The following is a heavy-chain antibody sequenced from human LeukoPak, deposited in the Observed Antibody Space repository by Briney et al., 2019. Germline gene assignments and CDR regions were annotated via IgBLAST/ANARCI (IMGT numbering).Heavy chain of an antibody. V-gene: IGHV4-30-2*01. CDR3: ASIPAAVMYSSSGGY. Sequence: PSQTLSLTCTVSGGSISSGGYYWSWIRQPPGKGLEWIGYIYHSGSTYYNPSLKSRVTISVDRSKNQFSLKLSSVTAADTAVYYCASIPAAVMYSSSGGYWGQGTLVTVSS. CDR2: IYHSGST. J-gene: IGHJ4*02. D-gene: IGHD6-6*01. CDR1: GGSISSGGYY.